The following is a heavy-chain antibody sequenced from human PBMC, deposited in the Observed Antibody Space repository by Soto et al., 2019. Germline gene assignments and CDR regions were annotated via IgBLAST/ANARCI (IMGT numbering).Heavy chain of an antibody. CDR2: IDPSDSYT. D-gene: IGHD2-2*01. V-gene: IGHV5-10-1*01. CDR1: GYSFTSYW. J-gene: IGHJ6*02. CDR3: ARQRVVAAAHVPYYYYYGREV. Sequence: PGESLKISCKGSGYSFTSYWISWVRQMPGKGLKWMGRIDPSDSYTNYSPSFQGHVTISADKSIGTAYLQWSSLKASDTAIYYCARQRVVAAAHVPYYYYYGREVWRQGTTVTVSS.